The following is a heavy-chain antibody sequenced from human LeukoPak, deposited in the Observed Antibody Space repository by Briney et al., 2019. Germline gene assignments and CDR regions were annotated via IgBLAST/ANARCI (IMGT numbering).Heavy chain of an antibody. V-gene: IGHV6-1*01. CDR3: AMGYSSGTKGFDP. CDR2: TYYRSKWYN. J-gene: IGHJ5*02. D-gene: IGHD6-19*01. Sequence: SQTLSLTCTISGDSVSSNSAAWNWIRQSPSRGLEWLGRTYYRSKWYNDYAVSVKSRITINPDTSKNQFSLHLNSVTPEDTAVYYCAMGYSSGTKGFDPWGQGTLVTVSS. CDR1: GDSVSSNSAA.